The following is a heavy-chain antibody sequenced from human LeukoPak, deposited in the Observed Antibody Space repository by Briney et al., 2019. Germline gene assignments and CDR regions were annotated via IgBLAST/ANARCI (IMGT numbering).Heavy chain of an antibody. CDR1: GGSISSYY. CDR3: ARYGGGGSITPFDI. J-gene: IGHJ3*02. V-gene: IGHV4-59*01. CDR2: IYYSGST. Sequence: SETLSLTCTVSGGSISSYYWSWIRQPPGKGLEWIGCIYYSGSTNYNPSLKSRVTISVDTSKNQFSLKLSSVTAADTAVYYCARYGGGGSITPFDIWGQGTMVTVSS. D-gene: IGHD5-24*01.